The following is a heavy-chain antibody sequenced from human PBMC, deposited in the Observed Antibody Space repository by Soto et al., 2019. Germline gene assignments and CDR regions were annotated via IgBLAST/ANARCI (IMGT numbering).Heavy chain of an antibody. Sequence: ASVKVSCKASGYTFTSYGISWVRQAPGQGLEWMGWISAYNGNTNYAQKLQGRVTMTTDTSTSTAYMELRSLRSDDTAVYYCARASEYYDFWSGYYLLEQLDYWGQGTLVTVSS. CDR1: GYTFTSYG. D-gene: IGHD3-3*01. CDR3: ARASEYYDFWSGYYLLEQLDY. V-gene: IGHV1-18*01. J-gene: IGHJ4*02. CDR2: ISAYNGNT.